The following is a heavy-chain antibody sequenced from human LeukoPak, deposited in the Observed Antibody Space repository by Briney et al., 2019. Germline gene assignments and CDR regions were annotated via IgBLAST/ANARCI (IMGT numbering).Heavy chain of an antibody. Sequence: GASVKVSCKASGYTFTGYYMHWVRQAPGQGLEWMGWINPNSGGTNYAQKFQGRVTTTRDTSISTAYMELSRLRSDDTAVYYCAREILWFGENWFDPWGQGTLVTVSS. D-gene: IGHD3-10*01. CDR1: GYTFTGYY. J-gene: IGHJ5*02. CDR2: INPNSGGT. V-gene: IGHV1-2*02. CDR3: AREILWFGENWFDP.